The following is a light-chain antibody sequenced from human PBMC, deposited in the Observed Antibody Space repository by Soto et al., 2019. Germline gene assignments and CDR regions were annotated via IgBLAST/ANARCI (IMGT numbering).Light chain of an antibody. Sequence: EIVMTQSPATLSVSPCERATLSFRASQSVSNNLAWYQQKPGQAPRLLIYGASTRATGIPARFSGSGSGTEFTLTISSLQSEDFAVYYCHQSNDWWTFGQGTKVDIK. CDR2: GAS. CDR3: HQSNDWWT. CDR1: QSVSNN. J-gene: IGKJ1*01. V-gene: IGKV3-15*01.